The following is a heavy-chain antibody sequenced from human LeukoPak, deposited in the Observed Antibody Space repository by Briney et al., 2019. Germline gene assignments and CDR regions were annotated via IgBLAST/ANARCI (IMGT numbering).Heavy chain of an antibody. Sequence: SETLSLTCTVPGGSISSYYWSWIRQPQGKGLGWVGYIYYSGSTNYNPSLKSRVTISVDTSKNQFSLKLSSVTAADTAVYYCVREAPYDSSGYYFDYWGQGTLVTVSS. J-gene: IGHJ4*02. CDR3: VREAPYDSSGYYFDY. D-gene: IGHD3-22*01. CDR1: GGSISSYY. CDR2: IYYSGST. V-gene: IGHV4-59*01.